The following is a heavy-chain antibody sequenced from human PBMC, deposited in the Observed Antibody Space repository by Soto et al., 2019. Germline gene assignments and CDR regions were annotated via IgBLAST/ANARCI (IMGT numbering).Heavy chain of an antibody. Sequence: NPSETLSLTCDVSGDSISNNYWWTWVRQFPGEGLQWIGEIFHSGSTNYNPPLKNRVNISVDKSNNRFSLMLSSVTAADTAVYYCTRGDFWSGSDYWGQGIQVTVSS. V-gene: IGHV4-4*02. CDR3: TRGDFWSGSDY. CDR1: GDSISNNYW. D-gene: IGHD3-3*01. J-gene: IGHJ4*02. CDR2: IFHSGST.